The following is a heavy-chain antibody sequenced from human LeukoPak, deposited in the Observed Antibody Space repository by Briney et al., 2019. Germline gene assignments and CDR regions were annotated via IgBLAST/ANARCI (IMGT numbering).Heavy chain of an antibody. CDR3: AKQRSEVVVAATNY. J-gene: IGHJ4*02. CDR1: GFTFSSYA. V-gene: IGHV3-23*01. CDR2: ITGGGDTT. D-gene: IGHD2-15*01. Sequence: GGSLRLSCAASGFTFSSYAMTWVRQAHGKGLEWDSSITGGGDTTYYADSVRGRFTISRDNSKNTLSLQTNSLRAEDTAVYYCAKQRSEVVVAATNYWGQGTLVTVSS.